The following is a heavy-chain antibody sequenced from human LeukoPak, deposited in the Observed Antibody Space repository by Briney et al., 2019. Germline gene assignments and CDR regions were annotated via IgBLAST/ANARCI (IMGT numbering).Heavy chain of an antibody. CDR1: GFTISNNY. Sequence: GGSLRLSCTASGFTISNNYIRWLRQAPGKGLEWVSHIYSGGFTQFAGSVRGRFTMSRDSSKNTLYLQMNSLRAEDTAVYHCVGEWLPQGLDYWGQGTLVTVSS. CDR2: IYSGGFT. D-gene: IGHD3-22*01. CDR3: VGEWLPQGLDY. V-gene: IGHV3-66*01. J-gene: IGHJ4*02.